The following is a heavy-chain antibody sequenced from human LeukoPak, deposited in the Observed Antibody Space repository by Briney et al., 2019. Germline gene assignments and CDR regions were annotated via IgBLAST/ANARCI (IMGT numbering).Heavy chain of an antibody. Sequence: SVKASCKASGGTFSSYAISWVRQAPGQGLEWMGRIIPILGIANYAQKFQGRVTITADKSTSTAYMELSSLRSEDTAVYYCARDDRQYSSGWYRYYFDYWGQGTLVTVSS. J-gene: IGHJ4*02. D-gene: IGHD6-19*01. CDR1: GGTFSSYA. V-gene: IGHV1-69*04. CDR2: IIPILGIA. CDR3: ARDDRQYSSGWYRYYFDY.